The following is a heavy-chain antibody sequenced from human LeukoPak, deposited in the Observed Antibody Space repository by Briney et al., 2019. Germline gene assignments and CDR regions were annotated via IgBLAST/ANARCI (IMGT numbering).Heavy chain of an antibody. CDR1: GGSISSGSYS. CDR3: ARGLRGSTVTTLKRAFYYYYMDV. CDR2: IYTSGST. D-gene: IGHD4-17*01. Sequence: SETLSLTCTVSGGSISSGSYSWSWIRQPAGKGLEWIGRIYTSGSTNYNPSLKSRVTISVDTSKNQFSLKLSSVTAADTAVYYCARGLRGSTVTTLKRAFYYYYMDVWGKGTTVTVSS. V-gene: IGHV4-61*02. J-gene: IGHJ6*03.